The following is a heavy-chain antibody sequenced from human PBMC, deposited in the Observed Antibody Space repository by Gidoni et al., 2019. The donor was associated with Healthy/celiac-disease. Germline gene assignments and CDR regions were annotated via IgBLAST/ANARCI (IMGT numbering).Heavy chain of an antibody. CDR2: ISYDGSNK. CDR3: AKDAGKSYGYSLD. Sequence: QVQLVASGGDVVQPGRSLRLSCAASRFTFRSYGMHWVRQAPGKGLEWVAAISYDGSNKDYADSVKGRFTISRDNSKNTLYLQMNSVRAEDTALYYCAKDAGKSYGYSLDWGQGILVTVSS. V-gene: IGHV3-30*18. D-gene: IGHD3-16*01. CDR1: RFTFRSYG. J-gene: IGHJ4*02.